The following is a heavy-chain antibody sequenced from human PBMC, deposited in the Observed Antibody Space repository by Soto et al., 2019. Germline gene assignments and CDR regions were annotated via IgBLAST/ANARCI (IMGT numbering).Heavy chain of an antibody. V-gene: IGHV5-51*01. CDR2: IYPGDSDT. D-gene: IGHD6-19*01. Sequence: GESLKSSCNGSGYSFTTYWIAWVRQMPGKGLECMGIIYPGDSDTRYSPSFQGQVTISADKSINTAYLQWSSLKASDSAIYYCARPFDTSGWYDHWGQGTLVTVSS. CDR1: GYSFTTYW. J-gene: IGHJ5*02. CDR3: ARPFDTSGWYDH.